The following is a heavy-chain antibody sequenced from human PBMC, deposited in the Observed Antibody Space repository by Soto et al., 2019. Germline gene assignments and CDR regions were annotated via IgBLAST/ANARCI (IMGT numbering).Heavy chain of an antibody. J-gene: IGHJ5*02. CDR1: GDSISRGAYS. Sequence: PSETLSLTCTVSGDSISRGAYSWSWIRQPPGKGLEWIGYIYHSGSTYYNPSLKSRVTISVDRSKNQFSLKLSSVTAADTAVYYCARVPDRWGQGTLVTVSS. D-gene: IGHD2-2*01. V-gene: IGHV4-30-2*01. CDR2: IYHSGST. CDR3: ARVPDR.